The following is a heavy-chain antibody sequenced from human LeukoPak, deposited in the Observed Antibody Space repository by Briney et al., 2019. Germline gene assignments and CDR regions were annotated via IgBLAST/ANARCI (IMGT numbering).Heavy chain of an antibody. CDR2: ISGSGGST. Sequence: GGSLRLSCAASGFTFSSYAMSWVRQAPGKGLEWVSAISGSGGSTYYADSVKGRFTISRDNSKNTLYLQMNSLRAEDTAVYYCAKGKYCSSTSCPYYYYYYMDVWGQGTLVTVSS. CDR1: GFTFSSYA. D-gene: IGHD2-2*01. CDR3: AKGKYCSSTSCPYYYYYYMDV. J-gene: IGHJ6*03. V-gene: IGHV3-23*01.